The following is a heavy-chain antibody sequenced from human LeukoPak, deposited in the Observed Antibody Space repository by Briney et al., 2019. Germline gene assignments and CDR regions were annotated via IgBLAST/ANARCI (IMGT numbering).Heavy chain of an antibody. J-gene: IGHJ3*02. D-gene: IGHD6-13*01. CDR2: ITPILGIA. V-gene: IGHV1-69*04. CDR1: GGTFSSYA. CDR3: ARVVPWDAFDI. Sequence: SVKVSCKASGGTFSSYAISWVRQAPGQGLEWMGRITPILGIANYAQKFQGRVTITADKSTSIAYMELSSLRSEDTAVYYCARVVPWDAFDIWGQGTMVTVSS.